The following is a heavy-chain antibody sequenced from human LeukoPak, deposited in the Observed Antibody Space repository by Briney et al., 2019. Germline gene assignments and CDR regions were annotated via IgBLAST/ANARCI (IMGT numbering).Heavy chain of an antibody. CDR2: IGSSSSPI. Sequence: PGGSLRLSCAASGFTFSNYNINWVRQAPGKGLEWVSFIGSSSSPIYYADSVKGRFTVSRDNAKNSLYLHLNSLRGEDTAVYYCARDPRPYSGSGLHFDIWGQGTLVTVSS. CDR3: ARDPRPYSGSGLHFDI. CDR1: GFTFSNYN. J-gene: IGHJ3*02. D-gene: IGHD1-26*01. V-gene: IGHV3-48*01.